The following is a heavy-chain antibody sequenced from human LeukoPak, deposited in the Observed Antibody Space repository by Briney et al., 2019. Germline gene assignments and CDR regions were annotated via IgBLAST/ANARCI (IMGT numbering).Heavy chain of an antibody. D-gene: IGHD3-10*01. J-gene: IGHJ6*03. CDR1: GFTFSSYE. CDR3: ARAIGDYYYYYMDV. V-gene: IGHV3-48*03. CDR2: ISSSHGTI. Sequence: GGSLRLSCAASGFTFSSYEMNWVRQAPGKGLEWVSYISSSHGTIYYADSVKGRFTISRDNAKNSLYLQMNSLRAEDTAVYYCARAIGDYYYYYMDVWGKGTTVTVSS.